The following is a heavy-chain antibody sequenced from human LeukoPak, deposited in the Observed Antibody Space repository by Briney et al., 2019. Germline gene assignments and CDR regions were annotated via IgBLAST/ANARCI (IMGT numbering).Heavy chain of an antibody. D-gene: IGHD1-1*01. CDR3: ARILLSATGDRWYFDL. J-gene: IGHJ2*01. CDR2: IYYSGST. Sequence: SETLSLTCTVSGGSISSYYWSWIRQPPGKGLEWIGYIYYSGSTNYNPSLKSRVTISLDRSKNQFSLRLSSVTAADTAVYFCARILLSATGDRWYFDLWGRGTLVTVSS. CDR1: GGSISSYY. V-gene: IGHV4-59*12.